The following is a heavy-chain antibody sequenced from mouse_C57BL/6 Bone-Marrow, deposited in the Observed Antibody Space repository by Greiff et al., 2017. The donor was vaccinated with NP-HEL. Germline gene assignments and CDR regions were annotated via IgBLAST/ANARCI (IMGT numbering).Heavy chain of an antibody. J-gene: IGHJ2*01. CDR1: GYTFTSYW. V-gene: IGHV1-52*01. Sequence: QVQLKQSGAELVRPGSSVKLSCKASGYTFTSYWMHWVKQRPIQGLEWIGNIDPSDSETHYNQKFKDKATLTVDKSSSTAYMQLSSLTSEDSAVYYCSYDWFDYWGQGTTLTVSS. CDR3: SYDWFDY. CDR2: IDPSDSET. D-gene: IGHD2-4*01.